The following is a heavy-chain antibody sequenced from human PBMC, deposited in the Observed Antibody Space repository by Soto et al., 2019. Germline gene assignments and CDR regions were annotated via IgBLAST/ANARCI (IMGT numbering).Heavy chain of an antibody. CDR1: GDSISNYY. J-gene: IGHJ4*02. CDR2: IYYSGST. CDR3: ARRWGPTFDY. D-gene: IGHD1-26*01. Sequence: SXTLSLACTVSGDSISNYYWSWVRQPPGKGLQWIGYIYYSGSTNYNPPPKTRLTISVDTSKNQFSLKLSSVTAADTAVYYCARRWGPTFDYWGQGTLVTVSS. V-gene: IGHV4-59*13.